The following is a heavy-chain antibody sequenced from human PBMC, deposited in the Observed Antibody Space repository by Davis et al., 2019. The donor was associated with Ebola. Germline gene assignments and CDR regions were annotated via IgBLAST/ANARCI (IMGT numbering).Heavy chain of an antibody. Sequence: ASVKVSCKASGYTFTSYAMHWVRQAPGQRLEWMGWINAGNGNTKYSQKFQGRVTITRDTSASTAYMELSSLRSEDTTVYYCARDGGRGSAAAGTCLDYWGQGTLVTVSS. J-gene: IGHJ4*02. D-gene: IGHD6-13*01. CDR1: GYTFTSYA. CDR2: INAGNGNT. CDR3: ARDGGRGSAAAGTCLDY. V-gene: IGHV1-3*01.